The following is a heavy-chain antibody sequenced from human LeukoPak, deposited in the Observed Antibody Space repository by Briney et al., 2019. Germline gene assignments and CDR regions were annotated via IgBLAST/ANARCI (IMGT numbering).Heavy chain of an antibody. CDR3: ARGEHYYYYYMDV. Sequence: PSETLSLTCAVYGGSFSGYYWSWIRQPPGKGLEWIGYIYYSGSTNYNPSLKSRVTISVDTSKNQFSLKLSSVAAADTAVYYCARGEHYYYYYMDVWGKGTTVTVSS. V-gene: IGHV4-59*01. CDR1: GGSFSGYY. CDR2: IYYSGST. J-gene: IGHJ6*03.